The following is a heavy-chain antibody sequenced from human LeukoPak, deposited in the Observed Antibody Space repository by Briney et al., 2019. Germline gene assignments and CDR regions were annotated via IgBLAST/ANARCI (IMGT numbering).Heavy chain of an antibody. J-gene: IGHJ3*02. CDR2: ISGSGGST. V-gene: IGHV3-23*01. CDR3: AKDPYYYDSSEPFGAFDI. Sequence: PGGSLRLSCAASGFTFSSYAMSWVRQAPGKGLEWVSAISGSGGSTYYADSVKGRFTISRDNSKNTLYLQMNSLRAEDTAVYYCAKDPYYYDSSEPFGAFDIWGQGTMVTVSS. CDR1: GFTFSSYA. D-gene: IGHD3-22*01.